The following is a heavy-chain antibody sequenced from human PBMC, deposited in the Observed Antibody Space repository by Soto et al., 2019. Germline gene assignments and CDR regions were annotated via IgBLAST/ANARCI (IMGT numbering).Heavy chain of an antibody. J-gene: IGHJ6*02. V-gene: IGHV1-2*04. Sequence: QVQLVQSGAEVKKPGASVKVSCKASGYSFTDYHIHWVRQAPGQGLEWLGRINPKSGGTSTAQKFQGWGTMTTDTSISTASMELSRLASDDTAIYYCARGDSTDCSNGVCSFFYNDDMYVWGQGTTVTVSS. CDR1: GYSFTDYH. CDR2: INPKSGGT. CDR3: ARGDSTDCSNGVCSFFYNDDMYV. D-gene: IGHD2-8*01.